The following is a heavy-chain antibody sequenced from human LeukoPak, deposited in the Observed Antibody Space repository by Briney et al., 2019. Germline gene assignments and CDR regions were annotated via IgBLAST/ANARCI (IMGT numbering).Heavy chain of an antibody. D-gene: IGHD3-3*01. J-gene: IGHJ6*03. CDR2: INWNGGST. V-gene: IGHV3-20*04. Sequence: PGGSLRLSCAASGLTFDDYGMSWFRQAPGKGLEWVSGINWNGGSTGYADSVKGRFTISRDNAKNSLYLQMNSLRAEDTALYYCARGGLRSHMDVWGKGTTVTVSS. CDR1: GLTFDDYG. CDR3: ARGGLRSHMDV.